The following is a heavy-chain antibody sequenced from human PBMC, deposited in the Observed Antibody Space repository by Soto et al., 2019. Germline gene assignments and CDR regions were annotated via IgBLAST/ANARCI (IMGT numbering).Heavy chain of an antibody. Sequence: PSETLSLTCTFSRASIRSSIWNWIRQPPGRGLEWIGFIFHSGTTNYNPSLKSRVTISVNTSKSQFSLNLSSQTTADTDVHFCARGGNRYSSTSSGVGGFDYWGRGTLVTVSS. V-gene: IGHV4-59*13. CDR1: RASIRSSI. D-gene: IGHD6-6*01. CDR3: ARGGNRYSSTSSGVGGFDY. J-gene: IGHJ4*02. CDR2: IFHSGTT.